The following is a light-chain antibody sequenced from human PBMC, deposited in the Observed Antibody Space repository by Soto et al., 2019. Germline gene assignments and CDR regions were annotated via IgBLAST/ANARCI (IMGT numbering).Light chain of an antibody. Sequence: QSVLTQPASVSGSPGQSITISCTGTSSDVGFYNFVSWYQQHPGKAPKLMIYEVSNRPSGVSNRFSGSRSGNTVSLTISGLQAEDEADYYCRSYKSSSTPVVFGGGTKLTVL. J-gene: IGLJ2*01. V-gene: IGLV2-14*01. CDR3: RSYKSSSTPVV. CDR2: EVS. CDR1: SSDVGFYNF.